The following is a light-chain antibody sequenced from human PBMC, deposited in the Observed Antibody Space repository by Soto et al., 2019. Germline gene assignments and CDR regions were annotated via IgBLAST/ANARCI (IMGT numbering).Light chain of an antibody. V-gene: IGKV1-39*01. Sequence: DIQMTQSPSSLSASVGDRVTITCRASQSISSDLNWYQQKPGKAPKLLIYGATSLQGGVPSRFSGSGSGTDFTLTISSLQLEDFATYYCQQSYSTPLTFGGGTKVEIK. J-gene: IGKJ4*01. CDR1: QSISSD. CDR2: GAT. CDR3: QQSYSTPLT.